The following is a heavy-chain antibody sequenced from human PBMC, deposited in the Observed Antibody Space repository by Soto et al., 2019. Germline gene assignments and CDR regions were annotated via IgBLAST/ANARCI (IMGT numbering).Heavy chain of an antibody. CDR1: GFTFSNAW. CDR3: TTRLDISYYDFWSGYMGPIGNNWFDP. Sequence: EVQLVESWGSLVKPGWSLRLSCAASGFTFSNAWMNWVRQAPGKGLEWVGRIKSKTDGGTTDYAAPVKGRFTISRDDAKNTLYLQMNSLKTEDTAVYYCTTRLDISYYDFWSGYMGPIGNNWFDPWGQRTLVTVSS. CDR2: IKSKTDGGTT. V-gene: IGHV3-15*07. J-gene: IGHJ5*02. D-gene: IGHD3-3*01.